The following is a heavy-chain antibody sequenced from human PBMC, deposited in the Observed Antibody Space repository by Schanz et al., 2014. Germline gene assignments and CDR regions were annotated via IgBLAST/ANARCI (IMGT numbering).Heavy chain of an antibody. D-gene: IGHD3-3*01. V-gene: IGHV4-31*03. CDR1: GGSISSGGYY. J-gene: IGHJ6*02. CDR3: ARVVGGAEWLLYDDYYYNLDV. CDR2: IYYSGST. Sequence: QVQLQESGPGLVKPSQTLSLTCTVSGGSISSGGYYWSWIRQHPGKGLEWIGYIYYSGSTYYNPSLKSRVTISVDTSKNQFSLKLSSVTAADTAVYYCARVVGGAEWLLYDDYYYNLDVWGQGTTVTVSS.